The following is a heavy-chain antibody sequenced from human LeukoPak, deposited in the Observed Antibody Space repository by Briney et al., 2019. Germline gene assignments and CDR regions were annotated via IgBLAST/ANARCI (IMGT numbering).Heavy chain of an antibody. J-gene: IGHJ4*02. V-gene: IGHV3-23*01. CDR1: GFTFGSYA. CDR2: MTMTGDGP. Sequence: GGSLRLSCAASGFTFGSYAMSWVRQAPGRGLEWVSGMTMTGDGPYYADSVKGRFTISRDNSKNTLYLQMNSLSAEDKAVYYCAKGSRGKADFDSWGQGTLVTVSS. CDR3: AKGSRGKADFDS.